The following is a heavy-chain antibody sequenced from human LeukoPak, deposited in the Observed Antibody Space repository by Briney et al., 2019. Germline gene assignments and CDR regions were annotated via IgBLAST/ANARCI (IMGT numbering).Heavy chain of an antibody. V-gene: IGHV4-34*01. Sequence: SETLSLTCAVYGGFFSGYYWSWIRQPPGKGLEWVGEINHSGSTNYNPSLKSRVTISVDTSKDQFYLKLSSVTAADTAVYYCARGRVGYCSGGSWRHNYFDYWGQETLVTVSS. J-gene: IGHJ4*02. CDR1: GGFFSGYY. D-gene: IGHD2-15*01. CDR3: ARGRVGYCSGGSWRHNYFDY. CDR2: INHSGST.